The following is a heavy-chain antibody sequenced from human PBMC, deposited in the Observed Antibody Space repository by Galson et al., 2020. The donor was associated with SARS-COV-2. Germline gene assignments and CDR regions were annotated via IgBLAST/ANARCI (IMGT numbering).Heavy chain of an antibody. Sequence: SLKISCEAPGFTFSDYYMSWIRQAPGKGLEWVSYISSSGSTIYYADSVKGRFTIPRDNAKNSLYLQMNSLRAEDTAVYYCARADWDYYDSSGSFFDYWGQGTLVTVSS. J-gene: IGHJ4*02. CDR3: ARADWDYYDSSGSFFDY. CDR1: GFTFSDYY. D-gene: IGHD3-22*01. V-gene: IGHV3-11*04. CDR2: ISSSGSTI.